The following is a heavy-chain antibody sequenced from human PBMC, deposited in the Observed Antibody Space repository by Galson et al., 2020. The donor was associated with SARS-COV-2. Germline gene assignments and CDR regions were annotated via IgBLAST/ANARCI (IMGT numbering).Heavy chain of an antibody. D-gene: IGHD6-13*01. V-gene: IGHV4-39*07. Sequence: SETLSLTCTVSGGSISSSSYYWGWIRQPPGKGLEWIGSIHYSGSTSYNPSLKSRVTISVDTSKNQFSLKLSSVTAADTAVYYCARGSQWGSSWYRVPDYYYGMDVWGQGTTVTVSS. CDR1: GGSISSSSYY. J-gene: IGHJ6*02. CDR2: IHYSGST. CDR3: ARGSQWGSSWYRVPDYYYGMDV.